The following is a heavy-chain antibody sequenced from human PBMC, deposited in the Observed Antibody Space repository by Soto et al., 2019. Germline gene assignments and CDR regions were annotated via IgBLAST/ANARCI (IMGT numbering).Heavy chain of an antibody. V-gene: IGHV3-64D*06. J-gene: IGHJ6*02. Sequence: GSLRLSCSASGFTFSSYAMHWVRQAPGKGLEYVSAISSNGGSTYYADSAKGRFTISRDNSKNTLYLQMSSLRAEDTAVYYCVKTEGSGYDFWYYGMDVWGQGTTVTVSS. CDR3: VKTEGSGYDFWYYGMDV. D-gene: IGHD5-12*01. CDR1: GFTFSSYA. CDR2: ISSNGGST.